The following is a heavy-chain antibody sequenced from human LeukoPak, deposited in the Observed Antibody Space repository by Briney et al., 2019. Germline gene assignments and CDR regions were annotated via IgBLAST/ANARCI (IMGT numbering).Heavy chain of an antibody. CDR2: ISSSGSTL. J-gene: IGHJ3*02. V-gene: IGHV3-11*04. CDR3: ARAPNYDFWSGPAFDI. CDR1: GFTFSDYY. D-gene: IGHD3-3*01. Sequence: TGGSLRLPCAASGFTFSDYYMSWIRQAPGKGLEWVSYISSSGSTLYYADSVKGRFTISRDNAKNSLYLQMNSLRAEDTAVYYCARAPNYDFWSGPAFDIWGQGTMVTVSS.